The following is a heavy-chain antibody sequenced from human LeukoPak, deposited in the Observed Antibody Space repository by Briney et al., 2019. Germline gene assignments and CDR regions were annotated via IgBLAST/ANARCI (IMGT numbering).Heavy chain of an antibody. J-gene: IGHJ6*03. CDR3: ARHVRGYCSSTSCYQYYYYYMDV. CDR2: IYTSGST. Sequence: SETLSLTCTVSGGSISSYYWSWIRQPPGKGLEWLGYIYTSGSTNYNPSLKSRVTISVDTSKNQFSLKLSSVTAADTAVYYCARHVRGYCSSTSCYQYYYYYMDVWGKGTTVTVSS. CDR1: GGSISSYY. D-gene: IGHD2-2*01. V-gene: IGHV4-4*09.